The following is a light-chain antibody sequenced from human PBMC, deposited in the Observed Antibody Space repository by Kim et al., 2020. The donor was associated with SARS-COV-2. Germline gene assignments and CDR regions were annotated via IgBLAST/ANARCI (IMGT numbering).Light chain of an antibody. CDR2: QDT. V-gene: IGLV3-1*01. Sequence: SYELTQPPSVSVSPGQTASITCSGDKLEDKYVCWYQQKAGQSPVLLIYQDTKWPSGIPERFSGSNSGNTATLTISRTQTMDEADYYCQTWDSSSVIFGGGTQLTVL. J-gene: IGLJ2*01. CDR1: KLEDKY. CDR3: QTWDSSSVI.